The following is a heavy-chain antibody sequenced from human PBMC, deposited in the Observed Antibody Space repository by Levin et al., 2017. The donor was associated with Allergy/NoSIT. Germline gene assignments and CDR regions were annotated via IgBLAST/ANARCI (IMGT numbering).Heavy chain of an antibody. CDR2: IPHSGSA. CDR1: GDSISRGSYY. CDR3: ARDECAWFGECYGPDV. V-gene: IGHV4-31*03. D-gene: IGHD3-10*01. J-gene: IGHJ6*02. Sequence: SETLSLTCTVSGDSISRGSYYWTWIRQLPGKGLEWIGFIPHSGSASYNPSLRSRITLSLDTSKNPFSLKLAAVTVAGSAVYYCARDECAWFGECYGPDVWGQGTTVIVSS.